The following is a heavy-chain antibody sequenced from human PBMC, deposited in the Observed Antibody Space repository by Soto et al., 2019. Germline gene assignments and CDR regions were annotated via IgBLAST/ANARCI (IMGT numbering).Heavy chain of an antibody. V-gene: IGHV3-23*01. Sequence: PGGSLRLSCAASGFSFTNFAMSWVRQAPGKGLEWVSGICSSGDITWYAYSVKGRLSISRDNSKNKLYLQLNSLRFEDTAVYYCAKDDFTERCDDYLDXWGPGTLVTVS. CDR3: AKDDFTERCDDYLDX. D-gene: IGHD1-1*01. CDR1: GFSFTNFA. J-gene: IGHJ4*02. CDR2: ICSSGDIT.